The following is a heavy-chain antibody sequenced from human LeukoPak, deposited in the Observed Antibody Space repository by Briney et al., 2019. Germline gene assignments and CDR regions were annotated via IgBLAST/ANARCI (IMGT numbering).Heavy chain of an antibody. CDR1: GGSISSYY. CDR2: ICYSGST. J-gene: IGHJ4*02. D-gene: IGHD1-26*01. CDR3: ARHSVTYYDFDF. V-gene: IGHV4-59*08. Sequence: PSETLSLTCSVSGGSISSYYWSWIRQPPGKGLEWIGYICYSGSTNYNPSLMSRVTMSVDTSKNQFSLTVSSVTAADTAVYYCARHSVTYYDFDFWGQGTLVTVSS.